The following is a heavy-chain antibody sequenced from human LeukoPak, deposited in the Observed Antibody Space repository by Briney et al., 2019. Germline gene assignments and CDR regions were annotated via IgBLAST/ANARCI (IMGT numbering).Heavy chain of an antibody. V-gene: IGHV3-23*01. D-gene: IGHD6-13*01. CDR3: AKGWYHFDY. Sequence: PGGSLRLSCAASGFTFSTCAMSWVRQAPGKGLEWVSAISGSTGTTYYGDSVKGRFTIFRDNSKDTLSLQMGSLRAEDTAIYYCAKGWYHFDYWGQGTLVTVSS. CDR2: ISGSTGTT. J-gene: IGHJ4*02. CDR1: GFTFSTCA.